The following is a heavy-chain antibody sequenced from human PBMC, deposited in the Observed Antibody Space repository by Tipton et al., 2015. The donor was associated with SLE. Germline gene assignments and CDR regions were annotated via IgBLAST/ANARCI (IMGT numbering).Heavy chain of an antibody. CDR1: GGSISSSSYY. CDR3: ARDRHSSGWLALFDY. V-gene: IGHV4-39*07. CDR2: IFYSGST. D-gene: IGHD3-22*01. J-gene: IGHJ4*02. Sequence: GLVKPSETLSLTCTVSGGSISSSSYYWGWIRQPPGKGLEWIGSIFYSGSTYYNPSLESRVTISVDTAKNQFSLGLSSVTAADTAVYYCARDRHSSGWLALFDYWGQGTLVTVSS.